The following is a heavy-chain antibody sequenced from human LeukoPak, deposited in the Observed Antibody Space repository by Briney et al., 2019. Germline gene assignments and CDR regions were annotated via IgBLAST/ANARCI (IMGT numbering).Heavy chain of an antibody. V-gene: IGHV1-8*01. CDR3: ARNGARLWFGELLTSGMDV. CDR1: GYTFTSYD. D-gene: IGHD3-10*01. J-gene: IGHJ6*02. Sequence: ASVKVSCKASGYTFTSYDINWVRQPTGQGLEWMGWMNPNSGNTGYAQKFQGRVTMTRNTSISTAYMELSSLRSEDTAVYYCARNGARLWFGELLTSGMDVWGQGTTVTVSS. CDR2: MNPNSGNT.